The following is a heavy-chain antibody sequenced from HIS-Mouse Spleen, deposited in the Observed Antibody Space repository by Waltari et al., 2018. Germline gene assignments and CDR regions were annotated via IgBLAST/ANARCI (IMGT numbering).Heavy chain of an antibody. CDR2: IYYSGST. V-gene: IGHV4-59*01. D-gene: IGHD7-27*01. Sequence: QVQLQESGPGLVKPSETLSLTCTVSGGSISSYYWSWIRQPPGKGLEWIGYIYYSGSTNYNPPLKLRVTISVDTSKNQFSLKLSSVTAADTAVYYCARDRRNWGSVVTQSYWYFDLWGRGTLVTVSS. CDR3: ARDRRNWGSVVTQSYWYFDL. J-gene: IGHJ2*01. CDR1: GGSISSYY.